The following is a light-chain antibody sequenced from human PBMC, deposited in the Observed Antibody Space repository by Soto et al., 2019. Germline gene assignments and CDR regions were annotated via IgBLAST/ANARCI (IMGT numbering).Light chain of an antibody. Sequence: SALTQPPSASGSPGQSVAISCTGTSSDVGAYNYVSWYQQHPGKAPKLMIFDVNKRPSGATDRFSGSKSGNTAYLNVSGLQAEDEADYYCRSFGASKVFGTGSKVTVL. CDR2: DVN. CDR1: SSDVGAYNY. J-gene: IGLJ1*01. CDR3: RSFGASKV. V-gene: IGLV2-8*01.